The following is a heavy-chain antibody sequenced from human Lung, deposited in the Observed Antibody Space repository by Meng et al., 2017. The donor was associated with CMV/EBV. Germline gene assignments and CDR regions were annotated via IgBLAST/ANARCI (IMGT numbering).Heavy chain of an antibody. CDR3: AREREELITTFGVATSSRYGFDV. D-gene: IGHD3-3*01. CDR2: IRSSSRYI. V-gene: IGHV3-21*01. J-gene: IGHJ6*02. CDR1: GFSFSRSS. Sequence: SLMFSYASSGFSFSRSSMNWVRQAPGEGLEWVSSIRSSSRYIYYTDSVKGRFTISTDNAKTSPYLQINRLRAEDTAVDYCAREREELITTFGVATSSRYGFDVWGQGTTVTVSS.